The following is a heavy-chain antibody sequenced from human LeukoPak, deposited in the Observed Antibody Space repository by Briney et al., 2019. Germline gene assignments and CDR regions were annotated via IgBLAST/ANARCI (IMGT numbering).Heavy chain of an antibody. J-gene: IGHJ3*02. V-gene: IGHV4-59*01. CDR1: GGSISSYY. Sequence: PSETLSLTCTVSGGSISSYYWSWIRQPPGKGLEWIGYIYYSGSTNYNPSLKSRVTISVDTSKNQFSLKLSSVTAADTAVYYCARLGADNAFDIWGQGPMVTVSS. CDR3: ARLGADNAFDI. D-gene: IGHD3-16*01. CDR2: IYYSGST.